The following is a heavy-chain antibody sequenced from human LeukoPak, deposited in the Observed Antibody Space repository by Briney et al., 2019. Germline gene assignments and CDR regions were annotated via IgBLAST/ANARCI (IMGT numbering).Heavy chain of an antibody. CDR2: ISYDGSNK. J-gene: IGHJ1*01. CDR3: ARASGSYPPAEYFHH. Sequence: GRSLRLSCAASGFTFSRYAVHWVRQAPGKGLEWVAIISYDGSNKYYADSVKGRFTISRDNSKNTLYLQMNSLRAEDTAVYYCARASGSYPPAEYFHHWGQGTLVTVSS. D-gene: IGHD1-26*01. V-gene: IGHV3-30*04. CDR1: GFTFSRYA.